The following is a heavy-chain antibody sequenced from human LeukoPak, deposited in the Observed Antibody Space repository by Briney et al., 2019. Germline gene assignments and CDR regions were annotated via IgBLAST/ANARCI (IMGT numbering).Heavy chain of an antibody. D-gene: IGHD2-15*01. CDR3: ARVGYCSGGSCPGAFDI. CDR2: INHSGST. J-gene: IGHJ3*02. Sequence: SETLSLTCAVYGGSFSGYYWSWIRQPPGKGLEWIGEINHSGSTNYNTSLKSRVTISVDTSKNQFSLKLSSVTAADTAVYYCARVGYCSGGSCPGAFDIWGQGTMVTVSS. V-gene: IGHV4-34*01. CDR1: GGSFSGYY.